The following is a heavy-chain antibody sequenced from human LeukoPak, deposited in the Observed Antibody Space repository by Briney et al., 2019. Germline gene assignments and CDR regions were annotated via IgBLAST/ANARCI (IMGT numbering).Heavy chain of an antibody. D-gene: IGHD1-7*01. CDR2: MNPNSGNT. J-gene: IGHJ4*02. V-gene: IGHV1-8*03. CDR1: GYTFTSYD. CDR3: ARVDNWNYVADY. Sequence: ASVKVSCKASGYTFTSYDINWVRQATGQGLEWMGWMNPNSGNTGYAQKFQGRVTITRNTSISTAYMELSSLRSEDTAVYHCARVDNWNYVADYWGQGTLVTVSS.